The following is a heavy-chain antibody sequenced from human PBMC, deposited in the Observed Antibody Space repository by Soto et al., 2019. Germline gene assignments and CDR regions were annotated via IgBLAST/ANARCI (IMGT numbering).Heavy chain of an antibody. Sequence: GGSLRLSCAASGFTFSSYSMNWVRQAQGKGLVWVSSISSSSSYIYYADSVKVRFTISRDNAKNSLYLQMNSLRAEDPAVYYCARDRGGGGYSYGFSTSRYYGMDVWGQGTTVTVSS. CDR1: GFTFSSYS. CDR3: ARDRGGGGYSYGFSTSRYYGMDV. V-gene: IGHV3-21*01. CDR2: ISSSSSYI. D-gene: IGHD5-18*01. J-gene: IGHJ6*02.